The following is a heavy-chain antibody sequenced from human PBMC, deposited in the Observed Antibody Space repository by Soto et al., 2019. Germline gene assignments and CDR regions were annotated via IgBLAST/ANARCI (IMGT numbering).Heavy chain of an antibody. CDR3: AKGHGGDYYYGMDV. D-gene: IGHD2-21*01. V-gene: IGHV3-30*18. CDR1: GFTFSSYG. Sequence: GGSLRLSCVASGFTFSSYGMHWVRQAPGKGLEWVAVISYDGSNKYYADSVKGRFTISRDNSKNTLYLQMNSLRAEDTAVYYCAKGHGGDYYYGMDVWGQGTTVTVSS. CDR2: ISYDGSNK. J-gene: IGHJ6*02.